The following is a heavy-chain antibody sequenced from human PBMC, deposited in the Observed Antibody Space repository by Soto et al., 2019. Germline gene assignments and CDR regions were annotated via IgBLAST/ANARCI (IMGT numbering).Heavy chain of an antibody. D-gene: IGHD3-16*01. J-gene: IGHJ4*02. Sequence: SETLSLTCTVSGGTISSWYWSWIRQPPGKGLEWIRYIYYSGSTNCNLSLKSRVTISVDTSKNQFSLKLSSVTAADTAVYYCASRYGGANDYWGQGTLVTVSS. CDR3: ASRYGGANDY. CDR1: GGTISSWY. V-gene: IGHV4-59*08. CDR2: IYYSGST.